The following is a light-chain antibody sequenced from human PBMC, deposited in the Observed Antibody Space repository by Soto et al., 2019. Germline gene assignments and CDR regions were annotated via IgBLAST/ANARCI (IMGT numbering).Light chain of an antibody. CDR3: KSYAGSNTYV. Sequence: QSVLPQPPSASGTPGQRVTISCSGTKSDIGVYDFVSWYQHHPGKAPRLIIYEVVQRPSGVPDRFSGSKSGNTASLTVSGLQAADEADYFCKSYAGSNTYVFGSGTKVTVL. V-gene: IGLV2-8*01. CDR2: EVV. J-gene: IGLJ1*01. CDR1: KSDIGVYDF.